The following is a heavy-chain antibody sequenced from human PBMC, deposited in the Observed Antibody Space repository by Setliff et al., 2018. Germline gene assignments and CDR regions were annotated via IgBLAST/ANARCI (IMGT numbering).Heavy chain of an antibody. Sequence: SETLSLTCAVYGGSFSGYYWSWIRQPPGKGLEWIGEINHSGSTNYNPSLKSRVTISVDTSKNQFSLKLSSVTAADTAVYYCTRLDSGYDPDYWGQGTLVTVSS. CDR3: TRLDSGYDPDY. CDR1: GGSFSGYY. D-gene: IGHD5-12*01. J-gene: IGHJ4*02. V-gene: IGHV4-34*01. CDR2: INHSGST.